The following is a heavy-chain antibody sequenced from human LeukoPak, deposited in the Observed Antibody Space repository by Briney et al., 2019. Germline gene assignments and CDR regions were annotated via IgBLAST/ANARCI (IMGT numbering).Heavy chain of an antibody. CDR3: ARVRVFAKLSVVRAREVNCFDP. J-gene: IGHJ5*02. V-gene: IGHV3-53*01. CDR1: GVTVISNY. D-gene: IGHD2-21*01. Sequence: PWGSLRLSCAASGVTVISNYMSWVRQAPGKGLEGVSGIYSGGSTYYANSVKGRFTISRDNSKNTLYLQMNNLRAEDTAVYYCARVRVFAKLSVVRAREVNCFDPWGQGTLVTVSS. CDR2: IYSGGST.